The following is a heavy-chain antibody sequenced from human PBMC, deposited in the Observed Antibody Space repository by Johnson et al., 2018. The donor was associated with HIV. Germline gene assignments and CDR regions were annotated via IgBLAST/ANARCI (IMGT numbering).Heavy chain of an antibody. J-gene: IGHJ3*02. D-gene: IGHD1-26*01. CDR2: IWFDGSNK. Sequence: QVQLVESGGGVVQPGRSLRLSCAASGFTFSNYAMHWVRQAPGKGLEWVAVIWFDGSNKYYADSVKGRFTISRDNSKNTLYLQMNSLRAEDTAVYYCARVEWELGAFDIWGQGSMVTVSS. CDR1: GFTFSNYA. V-gene: IGHV3-30-3*01. CDR3: ARVEWELGAFDI.